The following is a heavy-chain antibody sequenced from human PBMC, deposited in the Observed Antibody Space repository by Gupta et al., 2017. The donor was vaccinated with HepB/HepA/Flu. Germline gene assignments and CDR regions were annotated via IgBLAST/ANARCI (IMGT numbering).Heavy chain of an antibody. CDR2: INGESGST. CDR3: TRDTSINLSVPMWANNWFDP. J-gene: IGHJ5*02. V-gene: IGHV3-43*02. Sequence: EVQLVESGGGVVQPGGSLSLSCAASGCSFNDYAIHWVRQVPGKGLEWVALINGESGSTFYADSVKGRFTVSRDNSKNFLYLQMNSLRTEDTALYYCTRDTSINLSVPMWANNWFDPWGQGTLVTVSS. D-gene: IGHD6-6*01. CDR1: GCSFNDYA.